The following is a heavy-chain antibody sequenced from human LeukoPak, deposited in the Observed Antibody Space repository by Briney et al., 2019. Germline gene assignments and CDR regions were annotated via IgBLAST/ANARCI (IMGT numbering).Heavy chain of an antibody. CDR3: ARAFWDSSGYYSTD. Sequence: PGRSLRLSCPASGFTFSSYAMHWVRQAPGKGLEWGAVISYDGSNKYYADSVKGRFTISRDNSKNTLYLQMNSLRAEDTAVYYCARAFWDSSGYYSTDWGQGTLVTVSS. J-gene: IGHJ4*02. D-gene: IGHD3-22*01. V-gene: IGHV3-30-3*01. CDR2: ISYDGSNK. CDR1: GFTFSSYA.